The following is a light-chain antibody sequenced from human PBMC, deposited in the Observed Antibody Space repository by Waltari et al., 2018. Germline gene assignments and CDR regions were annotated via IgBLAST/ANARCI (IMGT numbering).Light chain of an antibody. CDR2: EVS. CDR3: TSYTSISTRV. Sequence: QSALTQPASVSGSPGQSITLSCTGTSSDVGGYNHVSWYQHLPGKTPKLIISEVSNRPSGVSDLFSGSKSGNTASLTISGLQAEDEADYYCTSYTSISTRVFGGGTKLTVL. V-gene: IGLV2-14*01. J-gene: IGLJ3*02. CDR1: SSDVGGYNH.